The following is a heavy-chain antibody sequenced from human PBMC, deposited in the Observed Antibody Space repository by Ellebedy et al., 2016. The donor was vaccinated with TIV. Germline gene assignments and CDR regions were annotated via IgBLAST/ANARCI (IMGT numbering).Heavy chain of an antibody. V-gene: IGHV4-31*03. J-gene: IGHJ6*02. Sequence: LRLSCTVSGGSISSGGYYRSWIRQHPGKGLEWIGYIYYSGSTYYNPSLKSRVTILVDTSKNQFSLKLSSVTAADTAVYYCARVGTMVRGVIALGMDVWGQGTTVTVSS. CDR2: IYYSGST. CDR1: GGSISSGGYY. D-gene: IGHD3-10*01. CDR3: ARVGTMVRGVIALGMDV.